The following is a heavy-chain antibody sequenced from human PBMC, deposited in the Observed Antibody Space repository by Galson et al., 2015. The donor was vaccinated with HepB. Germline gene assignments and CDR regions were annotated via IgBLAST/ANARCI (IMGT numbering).Heavy chain of an antibody. J-gene: IGHJ4*02. D-gene: IGHD7-27*01. CDR2: IKGDGSEE. V-gene: IGHV3-7*03. CDR1: GFTFSPIW. CDR3: ARDWNWGLDY. Sequence: SLRLSCAASGFTFSPIWMNWVRQAPGKELEWVANIKGDGSEEYYVGSVKGRFTISRDNARNSLYLQMNSLTAEDTALYYCARDWNWGLDYWGQGTLVTVSS.